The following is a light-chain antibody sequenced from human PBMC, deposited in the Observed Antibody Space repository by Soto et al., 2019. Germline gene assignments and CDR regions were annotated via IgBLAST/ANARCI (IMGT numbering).Light chain of an antibody. CDR2: EVS. CDR1: SSDVGGYNY. CDR3: SSYAGSNNVV. J-gene: IGLJ2*01. Sequence: QSALTQPPSASGSPGQSVTISCTGTSSDVGGYNYVSWYQQHPGKAPTLMIYEVSKRPSGVPDRFSGSKSGNTASLTVSGLQAEDEADYYCSSYAGSNNVVFGGGTKHTVL. V-gene: IGLV2-8*01.